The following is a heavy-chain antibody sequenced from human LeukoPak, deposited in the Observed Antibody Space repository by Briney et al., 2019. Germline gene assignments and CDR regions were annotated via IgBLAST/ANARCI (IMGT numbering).Heavy chain of an antibody. CDR1: GFTLSAYW. J-gene: IGHJ4*02. D-gene: IGHD4-23*01. CDR2: IKQDGSDK. Sequence: QPGGSLRLSCAASGFTLSAYWMSWVGQAPGKGLEWVANIKQDGSDKYYVDSVKGRFTISRDNAKNSLYLQMNSLRAEDTAVYYCARKTVVGSYFDYWGEGTPVTVSS. V-gene: IGHV3-7*03. CDR3: ARKTVVGSYFDY.